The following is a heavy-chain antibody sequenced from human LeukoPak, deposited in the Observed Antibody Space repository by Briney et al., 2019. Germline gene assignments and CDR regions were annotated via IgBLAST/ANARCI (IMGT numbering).Heavy chain of an antibody. D-gene: IGHD6-19*01. J-gene: IGHJ5*02. V-gene: IGHV3-21*01. Sequence: GGSLRLSCAASGFTFSSYSMNWVRQAPGKGLEWVSSISSSSSYIYYADSVKGRFTISRDNAKNSLYLQMNSLRAEDTAVYYCARDGDSSGWYPNWFDPWGQGTLVTVS. CDR3: ARDGDSSGWYPNWFDP. CDR1: GFTFSSYS. CDR2: ISSSSSYI.